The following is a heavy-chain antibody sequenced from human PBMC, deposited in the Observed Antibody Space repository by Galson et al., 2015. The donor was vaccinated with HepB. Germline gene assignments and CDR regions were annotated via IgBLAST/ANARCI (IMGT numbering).Heavy chain of an antibody. CDR2: ISGSGDIT. J-gene: IGHJ4*02. D-gene: IGHD3-10*02. V-gene: IGHV3-23*01. Sequence: SLRLSCAASGFTFTNYAMSWVRQAPGKYLEWVSAISGSGDITYYADSVKGRFTISRDNPKNTLYLQMNGLRAEDTAVYFCAKGNVPTTFENYFDYWGQGTLVTVSS. CDR3: AKGNVPTTFENYFDY. CDR1: GFTFTNYA.